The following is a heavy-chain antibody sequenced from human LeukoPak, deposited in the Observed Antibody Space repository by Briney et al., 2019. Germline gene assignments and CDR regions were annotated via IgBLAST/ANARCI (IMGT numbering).Heavy chain of an antibody. CDR2: IYTSGST. V-gene: IGHV4-61*02. J-gene: IGHJ4*02. Sequence: SQTLSLTCTVSGGSISSGSYYWSWIRQPAGKGLEWIGRIYTSGSTNYNPSLKSRVTISVDTSKNQFSLKLSSVTAADTAVYYCARAAALGLDYWGQGTLVTVSS. CDR1: GGSISSGSYY. D-gene: IGHD6-13*01. CDR3: ARAAALGLDY.